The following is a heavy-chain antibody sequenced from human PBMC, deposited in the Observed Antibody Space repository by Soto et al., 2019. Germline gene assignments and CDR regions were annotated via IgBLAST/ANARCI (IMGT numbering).Heavy chain of an antibody. CDR2: INHSGIT. J-gene: IGHJ6*02. CDR1: GGSFSYYF. Sequence: SETLSLTCAVYGGSFSYYFWSWIRQPPGKGLEWIGEINHSGITKYNPSLKSRVIISLDTSKNQFSLRLSSVTAADTAVYYCARGXRAVTQGGGKFYYYYYGMGVWGQGTTVTVSS. CDR3: ARGXRAVTQGGGKFYYYYYGMGV. D-gene: IGHD3-16*01. V-gene: IGHV4-34*01.